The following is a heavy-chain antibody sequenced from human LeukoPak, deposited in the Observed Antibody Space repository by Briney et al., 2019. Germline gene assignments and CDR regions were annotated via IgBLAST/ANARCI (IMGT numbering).Heavy chain of an antibody. CDR1: GGSISSYY. J-gene: IGHJ4*02. D-gene: IGHD5-12*01. CDR3: ASTAGYSGYDY. Sequence: PSEALSLTCTVSGGSISSYYWSWIRQPPGKGLKWIGYIYYSGSTNYNPSLKSRVTISVDTSKNQFSLKLSSVTAADTAVYYCASTAGYSGYDYWGQGTLVTVSS. V-gene: IGHV4-59*01. CDR2: IYYSGST.